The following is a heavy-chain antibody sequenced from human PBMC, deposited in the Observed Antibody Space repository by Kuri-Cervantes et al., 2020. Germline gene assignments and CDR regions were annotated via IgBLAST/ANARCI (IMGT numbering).Heavy chain of an antibody. CDR3: ARGPTLNRHLNA. CDR2: VNHIGNI. V-gene: IGHV4-34*01. Sequence: GSLRLSCTVSGDSISSYYWSWVRQPPGKGLEWIGEVNHIGNIHYSPSLESRLTISIDTSKKEFSLNVRSVTAADTAVYFCARGPTLNRHLNAWGQGTLVTVSS. CDR1: GDSISSYY. J-gene: IGHJ5*02. D-gene: IGHD2-8*01.